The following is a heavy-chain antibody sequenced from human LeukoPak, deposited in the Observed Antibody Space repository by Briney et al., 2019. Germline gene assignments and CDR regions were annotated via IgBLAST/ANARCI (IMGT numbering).Heavy chain of an antibody. CDR1: GGTFSSCA. D-gene: IGHD2-2*01. CDR3: ASDVHSTADPYDY. CDR2: IIPIFGTA. Sequence: ASVKVSCKASGGTFSSCAISWVRQAPGQGLEWMGGIIPIFGTANRAQKFQGRVTITADESTSTAYMELSSLRSEDTAVYYCASDVHSTADPYDYWGQGTLVTVSS. V-gene: IGHV1-69*13. J-gene: IGHJ4*02.